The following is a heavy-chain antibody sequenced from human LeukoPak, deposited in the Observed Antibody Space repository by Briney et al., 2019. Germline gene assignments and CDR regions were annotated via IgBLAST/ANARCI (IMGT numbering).Heavy chain of an antibody. CDR1: GFSIRRYY. CDR2: IYYSGST. D-gene: IGHD2-8*01. V-gene: IGHV4-59*01. CDR3: ARVYGGYGFDYFDY. J-gene: IGHJ4*02. Sequence: PSETLSLTCTVSGFSIRRYYWDGLRQPPGKGLEWIGYIYYSGSTNYNPSLKSRVTISVDTSKNQFSLKLSSVTAADTGVYYCARVYGGYGFDYFDYWGQGTLVTVSS.